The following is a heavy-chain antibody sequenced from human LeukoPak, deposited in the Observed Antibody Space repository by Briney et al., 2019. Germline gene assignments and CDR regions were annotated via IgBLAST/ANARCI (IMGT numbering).Heavy chain of an antibody. CDR2: IYPGASDV. D-gene: IGHD3-10*01. Sequence: GESLKISCQASGYTFSSYWIAWVRQMSGKDLEWLGIIYPGASDVKYNPSFQGLVTISADKSINTAYLLWSGLRASDTAKYYCARAGSGSSSYGVDVWGKGTTVTVSS. CDR3: ARAGSGSSSYGVDV. CDR1: GYTFSSYW. J-gene: IGHJ6*04. V-gene: IGHV5-51*01.